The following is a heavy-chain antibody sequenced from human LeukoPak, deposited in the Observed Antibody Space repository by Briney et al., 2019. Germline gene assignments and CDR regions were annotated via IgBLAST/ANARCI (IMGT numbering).Heavy chain of an antibody. CDR3: AKESNYYDSSGYYRYYFDY. CDR1: GFSFGDDAGLPFGDYA. J-gene: IGHJ4*02. CDR2: ISGSGGTT. Sequence: GGSLRLSCAASGFSFGDDAGLPFGDYAMSWVRQAPGKGLEWVSAISGSGGTTYYADSVKGRFTITRDNSKNTLYLQMNSLRAEDTAVYYCAKESNYYDSSGYYRYYFDYWGQGTLVTVSS. V-gene: IGHV3-23*01. D-gene: IGHD3-22*01.